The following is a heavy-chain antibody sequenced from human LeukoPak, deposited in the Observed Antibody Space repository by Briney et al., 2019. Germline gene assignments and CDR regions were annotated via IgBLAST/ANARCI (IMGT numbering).Heavy chain of an antibody. CDR2: ISGSGGST. CDR1: GFTFSSYA. V-gene: IGHV3-23*01. J-gene: IGHJ6*03. CDR3: ARGITGPVYQLLSYYYYYYMDV. D-gene: IGHD2-2*01. Sequence: GGSLRLSCAASGFTFSSYAMSWVRQAPGKGLEWVSAISGSGGSTYYADSVKGRFTISRDNAKNSLYLQMNSLRAEDTAVYYCARGITGPVYQLLSYYYYYYMDVWGKGTTVTISS.